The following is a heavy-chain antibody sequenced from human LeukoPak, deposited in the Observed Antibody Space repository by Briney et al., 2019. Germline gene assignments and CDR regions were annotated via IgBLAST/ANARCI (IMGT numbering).Heavy chain of an antibody. V-gene: IGHV3-64*01. Sequence: PGGSLRLSCAASGFTFSSYAMHRVRQAPGKGLEYVSAISSNGGSTYYANSVKGRFTISRDNSKNTLYLQMGSLRAEDMAVYYCARVPPNYYYYYMDVWGKGTTVTVSS. CDR2: ISSNGGST. J-gene: IGHJ6*03. CDR1: GFTFSSYA. CDR3: ARVPPNYYYYYMDV.